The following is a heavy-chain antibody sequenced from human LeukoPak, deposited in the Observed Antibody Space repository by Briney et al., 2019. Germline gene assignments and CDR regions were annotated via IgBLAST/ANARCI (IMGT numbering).Heavy chain of an antibody. D-gene: IGHD2-2*01. J-gene: IGHJ4*02. V-gene: IGHV3-21*01. CDR2: ISSSSSYI. CDR3: ARSPPAATKEFDY. Sequence: PGGSLRLSCAASGFTFSSYSMNWVRQAPGKGLEWVSSISSSSSYIYYADSVKGRFTISRDNAKNSLYLQMNSLRAEDTAVYYCARSPPAATKEFDYWGQGTLVTVSS. CDR1: GFTFSSYS.